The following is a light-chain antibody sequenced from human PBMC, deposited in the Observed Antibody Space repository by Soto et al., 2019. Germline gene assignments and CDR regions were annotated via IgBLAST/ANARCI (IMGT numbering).Light chain of an antibody. CDR1: RSISTY. Sequence: ETVLTQSPATLSLPPGERATLSCRASRSISTYLAWYQQKPGQAPRLLIYGASTRAAGIPARFSGSGSGTDFSLTISRLEPEDFLVYYCQQYGSSPPITFGQGTRLEIK. V-gene: IGKV3-20*01. CDR2: GAS. J-gene: IGKJ5*01. CDR3: QQYGSSPPIT.